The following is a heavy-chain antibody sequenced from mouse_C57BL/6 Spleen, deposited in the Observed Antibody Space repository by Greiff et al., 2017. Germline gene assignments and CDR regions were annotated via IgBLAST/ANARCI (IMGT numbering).Heavy chain of an antibody. J-gene: IGHJ1*03. D-gene: IGHD2-1*01. CDR1: GFTFSSYG. CDR3: ARPYGNYDWYFDV. V-gene: IGHV5-6*01. Sequence: VQLKESGGDLVKPGGSLKLSCAASGFTFSSYGMSWVRQTPDKRLEWVATISSGGSYTYYPDSVKGRFTISRDNAKNTLYLQMSSLKSEDTAMYYCARPYGNYDWYFDVWGTGTTVTVSS. CDR2: ISSGGSYT.